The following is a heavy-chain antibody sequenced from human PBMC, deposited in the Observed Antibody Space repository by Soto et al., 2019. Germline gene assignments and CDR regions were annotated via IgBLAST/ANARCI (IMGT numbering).Heavy chain of an antibody. CDR1: GGSVIGGSYY. J-gene: IGHJ6*02. CDR3: TRDVDFGEADV. V-gene: IGHV4-61*01. Sequence: QVQLQESGPGRVKPSETLSLTCTVSGGSVIGGSYYWNWIRQTPGKGLEWIGYIYFSGSTNYNPSLKHRVTMAIDTSKIQFSLPLSSVTAADTAVYFCTRDVDFGEADVWGQGTTVTVSS. CDR2: IYFSGST. D-gene: IGHD4-17*01.